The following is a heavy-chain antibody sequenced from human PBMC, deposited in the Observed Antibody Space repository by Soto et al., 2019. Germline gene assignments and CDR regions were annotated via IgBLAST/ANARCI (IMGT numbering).Heavy chain of an antibody. CDR2: ISGTSTYI. CDR1: GFTFSDYR. V-gene: IGHV3-21*04. D-gene: IGHD3-10*01. J-gene: IGHJ3*02. CDR3: ARVRGDVDACDI. Sequence: EVQLVESGGNLVKPGGSLRLSCAASGFTFSDYRMNWVRQAPGKGLEWVSSISGTSTYIFYGDSVKGRFTVSRDNAKRAMSLQMNSLRAEDTGTYYCARVRGDVDACDIWGQGTVVAVS.